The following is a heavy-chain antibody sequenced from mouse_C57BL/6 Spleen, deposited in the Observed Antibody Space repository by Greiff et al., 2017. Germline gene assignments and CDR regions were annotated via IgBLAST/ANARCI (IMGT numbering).Heavy chain of an antibody. Sequence: QVQLKESGPELVKPGASVKLSCTASGYTFTSYDINWVKQRPGQGLEWIGWIYPRDGSTKYNEKFKGKATLTVDTSSSTAYMEHHSLTSEYSAVYFCARSALYDYAWFADWGQGTLVTVSA. J-gene: IGHJ3*01. CDR3: ARSALYDYAWFAD. CDR1: GYTFTSYD. D-gene: IGHD2-4*01. CDR2: IYPRDGST. V-gene: IGHV1-85*01.